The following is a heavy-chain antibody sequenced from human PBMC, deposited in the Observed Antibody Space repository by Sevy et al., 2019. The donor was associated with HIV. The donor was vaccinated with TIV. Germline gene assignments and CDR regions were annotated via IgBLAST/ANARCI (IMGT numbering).Heavy chain of an antibody. Sequence: GGSLRLSCAASGFTFSNYLMHWVRQAPGKGLEWVTFIACNGNDEDYADSVKGRFTISRDNSKNTLYLEMNSLRPEDTAVYYCARSVLAVAGSYGMDVWGQGTTVTVSS. CDR1: GFTFSNYL. D-gene: IGHD6-19*01. CDR3: ARSVLAVAGSYGMDV. V-gene: IGHV3-30*04. J-gene: IGHJ6*02. CDR2: IACNGNDE.